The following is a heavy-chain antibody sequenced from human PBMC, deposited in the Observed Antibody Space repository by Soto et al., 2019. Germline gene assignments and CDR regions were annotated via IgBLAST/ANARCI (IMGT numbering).Heavy chain of an antibody. CDR3: ARGHSVAASYDY. CDR2: IYYSGST. CDR1: GGSISSGGYY. D-gene: IGHD2-15*01. V-gene: IGHV4-31*03. J-gene: IGHJ4*02. Sequence: QVQLQESGPGLVKPSQTLSLTCTVSGGSISSGGYYWSWIRQHPGKGLEWIGYIYYSGSTYYNPSLKSRVTISVDTSKNQFSLKLSSVTSADTVVYYCARGHSVAASYDYWGQGTLVTVSS.